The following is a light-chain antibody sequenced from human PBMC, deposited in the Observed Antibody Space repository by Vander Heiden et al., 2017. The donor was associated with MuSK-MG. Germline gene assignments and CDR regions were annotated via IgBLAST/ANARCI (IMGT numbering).Light chain of an antibody. CDR3: QQTYNTPRT. V-gene: IGKV1-39*01. CDR2: AAS. Sequence: DIQMTQSPSSLSASVGDRVTITCRASQSISNYLNWYQQKPGKAPRLLIYAASSLQSGVPSRFSGSISAPDFTLTITSLQPEDFATYYCQQTYNTPRTFGGGTKVEIK. CDR1: QSISNY. J-gene: IGKJ4*01.